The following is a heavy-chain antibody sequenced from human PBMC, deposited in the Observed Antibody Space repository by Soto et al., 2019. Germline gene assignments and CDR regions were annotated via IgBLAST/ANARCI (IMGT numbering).Heavy chain of an antibody. CDR3: ARGGSGYTWFNEF. Sequence: QEQLVQSGAEVKKPGSSVKVSCKASGGLFSSYPISWVRQVPGQGLEWMGGIIPVFQTAYYTQRFQGRVTITADESPNTAFMEISSLRSADTAIYYCARGGSGYTWFNEFWGQGALVTFSS. J-gene: IGHJ4*02. V-gene: IGHV1-69*01. CDR1: GGLFSSYP. D-gene: IGHD3-22*01. CDR2: IIPVFQTA.